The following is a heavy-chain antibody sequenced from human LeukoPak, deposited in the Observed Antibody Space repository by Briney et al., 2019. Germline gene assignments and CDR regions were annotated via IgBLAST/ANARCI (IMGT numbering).Heavy chain of an antibody. D-gene: IGHD6-6*01. V-gene: IGHV6-1*01. Sequence: SQTLSLTCAISGDSVSSNSAAWNWIRQSPSRGLEWLGRTYCRSKWYNDYAVSVRSRITMSPDTSKNQFSLQLNSVTPEETAVYLCARYSSSSRIFAAWDQGTLVPVSS. CDR1: GDSVSSNSAA. CDR2: TYCRSKWYN. J-gene: IGHJ5*02. CDR3: ARYSSSSRIFAA.